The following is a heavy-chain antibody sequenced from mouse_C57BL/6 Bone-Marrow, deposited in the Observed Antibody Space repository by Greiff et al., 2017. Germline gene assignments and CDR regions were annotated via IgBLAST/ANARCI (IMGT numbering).Heavy chain of an antibody. D-gene: IGHD1-1*01. CDR2: FYTGSASI. CDR3: ARHGKVYYYGSSGYFDV. CDR1: GYTFTEYT. V-gene: IGHV1-62-2*01. Sequence: QVQLKQSGAELVKPGASVKLSCKASGYTFTEYTIHWVKQRSGQGLEWIGWFYTGSASIKYNEKFKDKATLTADKSSSTVYMELSRLTSEDSAVYFCARHGKVYYYGSSGYFDVWGTGTTVTVSS. J-gene: IGHJ1*03.